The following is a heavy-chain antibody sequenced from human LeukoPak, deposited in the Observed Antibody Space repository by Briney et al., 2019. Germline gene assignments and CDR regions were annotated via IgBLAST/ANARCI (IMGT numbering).Heavy chain of an antibody. CDR2: IRYDGSNK. Sequence: PGGSLRLSCAASGFTFSSYGMHWVRQAPGKGLEWVAFIRYDGSNKYYADSVKGRFTISRDNSKNTLYLQMNSLRAEDTAVYYCAKALQPGWELRGGLFDPWGQGTLVTVSS. CDR3: AKALQPGWELRGGLFDP. CDR1: GFTFSSYG. D-gene: IGHD1-26*01. V-gene: IGHV3-30*02. J-gene: IGHJ5*02.